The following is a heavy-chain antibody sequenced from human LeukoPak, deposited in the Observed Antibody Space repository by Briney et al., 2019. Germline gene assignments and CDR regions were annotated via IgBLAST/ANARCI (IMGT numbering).Heavy chain of an antibody. CDR2: INHSGST. V-gene: IGHV4-34*01. CDR1: GGSFSGYY. Sequence: SETLSLTCAVYGGSFSGYYWSWIRQPPGKGLEWIGEINHSGSTNYNPSLKSRVTISVDTSKNQISLKLSSVTAADTAVYYCARGPEDIVVVPAARGNYYMDVWGKGTTVTVSS. CDR3: ARGPEDIVVVPAARGNYYMDV. J-gene: IGHJ6*03. D-gene: IGHD2-2*01.